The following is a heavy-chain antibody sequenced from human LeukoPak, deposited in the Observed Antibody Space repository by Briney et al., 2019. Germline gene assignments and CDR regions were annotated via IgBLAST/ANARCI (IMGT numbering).Heavy chain of an antibody. J-gene: IGHJ4*02. D-gene: IGHD5-12*01. CDR1: GGSISSGYYY. Sequence: SETLSLTCTVSGGSISSGYYYWAWIRQPPGKGLECIGMIYYSGNTYYNPSLKSRVTISVDTSRNQFSLKLSSVTAADTAVYYCARGWGPGYNGPLLKVYFDYWGQGTLVTVSS. CDR2: IYYSGNT. CDR3: ARGWGPGYNGPLLKVYFDY. V-gene: IGHV4-39*07.